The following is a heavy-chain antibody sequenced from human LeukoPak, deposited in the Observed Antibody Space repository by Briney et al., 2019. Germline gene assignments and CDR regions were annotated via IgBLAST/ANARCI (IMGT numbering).Heavy chain of an antibody. J-gene: IGHJ3*02. CDR3: ASLVTLERGSGAFDI. CDR2: ISWNSGSI. Sequence: GGSLRLSCAASGFTFDDYAMHWVRQAPGKGLEWVSGISWNSGSIGYADSVKGRFTISRDNAKNSLYLQMNSLRAEDTALYYCASLVTLERGSGAFDIWGQGTMVAVSS. D-gene: IGHD1-1*01. V-gene: IGHV3-9*01. CDR1: GFTFDDYA.